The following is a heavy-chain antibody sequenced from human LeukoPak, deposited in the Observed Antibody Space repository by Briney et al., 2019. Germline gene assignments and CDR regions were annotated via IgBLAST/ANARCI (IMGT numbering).Heavy chain of an antibody. CDR1: GGSISSSRYY. CDR3: AKQDYDFWSGYYDY. V-gene: IGHV4-39*01. Sequence: SETLSLTCTVSGGSISSSRYYWGWIRQPPGRGLEWIGSIYYSGTTFYNPSLKSRVTISVDTSKNQFSMKLTSVTAADTAVYFCAKQDYDFWSGYYDYWGQGTLVTVSS. CDR2: IYYSGTT. J-gene: IGHJ4*02. D-gene: IGHD3-3*01.